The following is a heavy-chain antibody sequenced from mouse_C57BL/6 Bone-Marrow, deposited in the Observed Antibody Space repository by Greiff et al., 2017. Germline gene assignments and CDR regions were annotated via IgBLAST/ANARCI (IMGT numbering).Heavy chain of an antibody. CDR2: IWSGGST. CDR3: ARNKDSAMDY. V-gene: IGHV2-2*01. Sequence: VQLQQSGPGLVRPSQCLSMSCTVSGFSLTSYGVHWVRQSPGKGLEWLGVIWSGGSTDYNAAFISRMSISKDNSKSQVFCKMNTLQADDTAIYYCARNKDSAMDYWGQGTSVTVSS. CDR1: GFSLTSYG. J-gene: IGHJ4*01.